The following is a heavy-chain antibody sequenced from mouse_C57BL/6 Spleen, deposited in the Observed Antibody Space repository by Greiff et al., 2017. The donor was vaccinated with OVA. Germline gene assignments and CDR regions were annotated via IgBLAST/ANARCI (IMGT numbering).Heavy chain of an antibody. D-gene: IGHD1-1*02. CDR1: GYTFTSYG. CDR3: ASEGGYFDY. CDR2: IYPRSGNT. V-gene: IGHV1-81*01. Sequence: VNVVESGAELARPGASVKLSCKASGYTFTSYGISWVKQRTGQGLEWIGEIYPRSGNTYYNEKFKGKATLTADKSSSTAYMELRSLTSEDSAVYFCASEGGYFDYWGQGTTLTVSS. J-gene: IGHJ2*01.